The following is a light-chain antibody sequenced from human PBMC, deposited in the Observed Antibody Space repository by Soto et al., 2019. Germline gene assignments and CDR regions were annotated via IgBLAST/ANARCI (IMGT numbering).Light chain of an antibody. Sequence: DIQMIQSPATLSASVGDRITITCRASENIFKYVAWYQQTSGSAPNLLIYAASDLESGVPSRFSGSGSGTEFSLTIDNLQTTDSVTYYCQPYNTWSIAFGGGTNVDVK. CDR3: QPYNTWSIA. CDR1: ENIFKY. CDR2: AAS. J-gene: IGKJ4*01. V-gene: IGKV1-5*01.